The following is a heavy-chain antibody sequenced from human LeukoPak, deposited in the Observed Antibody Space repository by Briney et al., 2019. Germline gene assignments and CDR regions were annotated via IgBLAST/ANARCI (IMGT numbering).Heavy chain of an antibody. V-gene: IGHV3-23*01. CDR1: GFTFSTYA. Sequence: GGSLRLSXAASGFTFSTYAMSWVRQAPGKGLEWVSHFGGSGGTIYYADSVKGRFTISRDNSKNTLYLQMNSLRAEDTAVYYCAKSDCGGDCHLLDYWGQGTLVTVSS. D-gene: IGHD2-21*02. J-gene: IGHJ4*02. CDR3: AKSDCGGDCHLLDY. CDR2: FGGSGGTI.